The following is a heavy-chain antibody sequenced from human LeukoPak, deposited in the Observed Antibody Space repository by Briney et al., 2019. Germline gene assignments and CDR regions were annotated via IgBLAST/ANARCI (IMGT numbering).Heavy chain of an antibody. CDR2: IKLDGSEK. Sequence: PGGSLRLSCAASGFTFSNYWMTWVRQAPGKGLEWVANIKLDGSEKYYVDSVKGRFTISRDNAKNSVFLQKNSLRAEDTAVYYCARSLDYGGHCFFDYWGQGTLVTVSS. CDR3: ARSLDYGGHCFFDY. J-gene: IGHJ4*02. D-gene: IGHD4-23*01. CDR1: GFTFSNYW. V-gene: IGHV3-7*01.